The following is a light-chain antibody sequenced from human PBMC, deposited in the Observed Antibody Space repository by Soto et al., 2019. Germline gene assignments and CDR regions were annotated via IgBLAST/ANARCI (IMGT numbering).Light chain of an antibody. CDR2: GAS. V-gene: IGKV3-20*01. Sequence: EIVLTQSPGTLSLSPGDRATLSCMASQTVTSGYFDWYQQKPGQPPRLLIYGASTTATGIPDRFSGSGSGTDCTLTITRLEPEDFALYDCQQDGTSPPTFTFGGGTKVEIK. CDR3: QQDGTSPPTFT. CDR1: QTVTSGY. J-gene: IGKJ4*01.